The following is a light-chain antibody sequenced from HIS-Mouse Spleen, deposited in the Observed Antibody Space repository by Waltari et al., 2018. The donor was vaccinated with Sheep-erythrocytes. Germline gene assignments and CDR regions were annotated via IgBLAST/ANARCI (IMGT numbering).Light chain of an antibody. Sequence: QSALTPPRSVSGSPGQSVTISCTGTSSDVGGYNYFSWYQQHPGKAPKLMIYDVSKRPSGVPDRFSGSKSGNTASLTISGLQAEDEADYYCCSYAGSYNHVFATGTKVTVL. J-gene: IGLJ1*01. CDR2: DVS. V-gene: IGLV2-11*01. CDR3: CSYAGSYNHV. CDR1: SSDVGGYNY.